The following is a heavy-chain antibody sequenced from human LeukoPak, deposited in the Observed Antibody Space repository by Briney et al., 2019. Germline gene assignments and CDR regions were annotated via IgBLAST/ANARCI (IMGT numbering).Heavy chain of an antibody. CDR2: ISGSGGST. D-gene: IGHD3-22*01. CDR3: AKDGYYYDSSGYYY. J-gene: IGHJ4*02. V-gene: IGHV3-23*01. CDR1: GFTFSSYA. Sequence: GGSLRLSCAASGFTFSSYAMSWVRQAPGKGLEWVSAISGSGGSTYYADSVKGRFTISRDNSKNTLYLQMNSLRAEDTAVYYCAKDGYYYDSSGYYYRGQGTLVTVSS.